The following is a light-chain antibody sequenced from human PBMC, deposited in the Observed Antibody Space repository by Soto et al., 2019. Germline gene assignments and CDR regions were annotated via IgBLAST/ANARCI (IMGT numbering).Light chain of an antibody. CDR2: KAS. J-gene: IGKJ1*01. Sequence: DIQMTQSPSTLSASVGDRVTITSRASQSISSWLAWYQQKPGKAPKLLIYKASSLETGVPSRFSGSGSGPEFTLTISSLQPDDFATYYCQQYNRYWTFGQGTKVEIK. CDR3: QQYNRYWT. CDR1: QSISSW. V-gene: IGKV1-5*03.